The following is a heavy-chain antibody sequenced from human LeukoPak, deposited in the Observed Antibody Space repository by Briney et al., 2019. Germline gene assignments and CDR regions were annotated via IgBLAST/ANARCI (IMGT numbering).Heavy chain of an antibody. D-gene: IGHD2-15*01. CDR1: GFTFSSYE. V-gene: IGHV3-48*03. J-gene: IGHJ4*02. Sequence: GGSLRLSCAASGFTFSSYEMNWVRQAPGKGLEWVSYISSSGSTIYYADSVKGRFTISRDNANNSLYLQMNSLRAEDTAVYYCARALGFAATFDYWGQGTLVTVSS. CDR2: ISSSGSTI. CDR3: ARALGFAATFDY.